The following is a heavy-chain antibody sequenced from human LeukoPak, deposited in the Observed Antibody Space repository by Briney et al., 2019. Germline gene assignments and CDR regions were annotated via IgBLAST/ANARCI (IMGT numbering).Heavy chain of an antibody. CDR1: GYTFTSYY. D-gene: IGHD5-18*01. J-gene: IGHJ6*02. V-gene: IGHV1-46*01. CDR3: ARGGYSYGLSYYYYGMDV. CDR2: INPSGGST. Sequence: ASVKDSCKASGYTFTSYYMHWVRQAPGQGLEWMGIINPSGGSTSYAQKFQGRVTMTRDTSTSTVYMELSSLRSEDTAVYYCARGGYSYGLSYYYYGMDVWGQGTTVTVSS.